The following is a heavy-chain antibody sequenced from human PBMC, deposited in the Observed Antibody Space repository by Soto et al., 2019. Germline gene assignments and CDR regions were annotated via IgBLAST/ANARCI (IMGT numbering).Heavy chain of an antibody. Sequence: GSLRLSCAASGFTFSSFWITWVRQAPGKGLEWLANINQDGSEKHYVDSVKGRFTLSRDNAENSVYLQMNSLRADDTAVYYCARDFGVQELDYWGQGTLVTVYS. CDR2: INQDGSEK. J-gene: IGHJ4*02. CDR1: GFTFSSFW. CDR3: ARDFGVQELDY. V-gene: IGHV3-7*01. D-gene: IGHD3-10*01.